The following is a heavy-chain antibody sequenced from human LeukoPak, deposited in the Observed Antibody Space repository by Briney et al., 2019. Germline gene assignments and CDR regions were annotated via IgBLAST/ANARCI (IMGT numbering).Heavy chain of an antibody. J-gene: IGHJ3*02. CDR3: ATRGYCSGGSCYSPAFDI. Sequence: SEPLSLTCTVSGGSISSYYWSWIRRPPGKGLEWIGYIYYSGSTNYNPSLKSRVTISVDTSKNQFSLKLSSVTAADTAVYYCATRGYCSGGSCYSPAFDIWGQGTMVTVSS. D-gene: IGHD2-15*01. V-gene: IGHV4-59*01. CDR2: IYYSGST. CDR1: GGSISSYY.